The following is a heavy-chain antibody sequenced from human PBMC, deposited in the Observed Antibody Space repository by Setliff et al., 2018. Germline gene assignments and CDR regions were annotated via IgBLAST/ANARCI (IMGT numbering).Heavy chain of an antibody. D-gene: IGHD2-2*01. CDR1: GYSFLSYG. CDR2: IIPNFGTT. Sequence: GASVKVSCKASGYSFLSYGITWVRQAPGQGLEWMGGIIPNFGTTSYAQKFQGRVTITTDESTNTAYIELSSLRSDDTAVFYCAREVVVVKSAINYYYYMDVWGKGTTVTVS. CDR3: AREVVVVKSAINYYYYMDV. J-gene: IGHJ6*03. V-gene: IGHV1-69*05.